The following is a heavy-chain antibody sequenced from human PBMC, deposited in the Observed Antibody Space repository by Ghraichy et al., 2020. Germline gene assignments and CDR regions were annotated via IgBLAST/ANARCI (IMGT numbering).Heavy chain of an antibody. CDR3: ARHERSPGIEVAGTAA. Sequence: SETLSLTFTVSGGSITSNDYWGWIRQPPGKGLEWIGSIYYGGETSYIPSLKSRVTISVDTSKNQFSLKLTSVTAADTAVYYCARHERSPGIEVAGTAAWGQGTLVTVSS. CDR2: IYYGGET. J-gene: IGHJ5*02. D-gene: IGHD6-19*01. CDR1: GGSITSNDY. V-gene: IGHV4-39*01.